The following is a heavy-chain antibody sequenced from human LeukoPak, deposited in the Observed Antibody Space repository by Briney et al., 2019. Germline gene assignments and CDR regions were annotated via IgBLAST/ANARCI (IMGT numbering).Heavy chain of an antibody. Sequence: GGSLRLSCAASGITGYSMHWVRQAPGKGLEWVSYISSSGSTIYYADSVKGRFTISRDNAKNSLYLQMNSLRVEDTAVYYCARDVPNYYDSSGFFDYWGQGTLVTVSS. CDR3: ARDVPNYYDSSGFFDY. D-gene: IGHD3-22*01. V-gene: IGHV3-48*04. CDR2: ISSSGSTI. CDR1: GITGYS. J-gene: IGHJ4*02.